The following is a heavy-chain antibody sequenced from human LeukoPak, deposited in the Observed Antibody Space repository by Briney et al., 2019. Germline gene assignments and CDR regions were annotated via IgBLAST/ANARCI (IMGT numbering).Heavy chain of an antibody. J-gene: IGHJ4*02. CDR3: ARGGITMVR. Sequence: SETLSLTCAVYGGSFSGYYWSWIRQPPGRGLEWIGEINHSGSTNYNPSLKSRVTISVDTSKNQFSLKLSSVTAADTAVYYCARGGITMVRWGQGTLVTVSS. V-gene: IGHV4-34*01. CDR1: GGSFSGYY. D-gene: IGHD3-10*01. CDR2: INHSGST.